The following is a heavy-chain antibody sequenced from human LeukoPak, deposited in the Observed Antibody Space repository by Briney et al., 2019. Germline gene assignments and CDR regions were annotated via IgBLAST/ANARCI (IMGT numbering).Heavy chain of an antibody. D-gene: IGHD1-26*01. CDR2: IIPIFGTA. V-gene: IGHV1-69*13. CDR3: ARDLGMIVGAPDAFDI. J-gene: IGHJ3*02. Sequence: SVKVSCKASGGTFSSYAISWVRQAPGQGLEWMGGIIPIFGTANYAQKFQGRVTITADESTSTAYKELSSLRSEDTAVYYCARDLGMIVGAPDAFDIWGQGTMVTVSS. CDR1: GGTFSSYA.